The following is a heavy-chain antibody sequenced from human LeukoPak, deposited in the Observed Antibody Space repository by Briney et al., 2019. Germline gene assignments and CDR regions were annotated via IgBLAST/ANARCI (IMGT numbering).Heavy chain of an antibody. D-gene: IGHD2-2*01. CDR1: GFTFSSYG. CDR3: ARVPGDIVVVPAAPYGMDV. CDR2: ISSSSSTI. V-gene: IGHV3-48*04. Sequence: GGSLRLSCAASGFTFSSYGMHWVRQAPGKGLEWVSYISSSSSTIYYADSVKGRFTISRDNAKNSLYLQMNSLRAEDTAVYYCARVPGDIVVVPAAPYGMDVWGQGTTVTVSS. J-gene: IGHJ6*02.